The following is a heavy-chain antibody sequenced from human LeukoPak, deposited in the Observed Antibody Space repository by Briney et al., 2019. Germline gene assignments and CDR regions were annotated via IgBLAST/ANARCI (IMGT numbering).Heavy chain of an antibody. V-gene: IGHV1-24*01. Sequence: ASVRVSCKVSGYSLTELSMHWVRQAPGKGLEWMGGFDPEDGETIYTQKFQGRVTMTEDTSTDTAYMELSSLRSEDTAVYYCATRYYDSSSSIDRWGQGTLVTVSS. CDR2: FDPEDGET. CDR3: ATRYYDSSSSIDR. D-gene: IGHD3-22*01. J-gene: IGHJ5*02. CDR1: GYSLTELS.